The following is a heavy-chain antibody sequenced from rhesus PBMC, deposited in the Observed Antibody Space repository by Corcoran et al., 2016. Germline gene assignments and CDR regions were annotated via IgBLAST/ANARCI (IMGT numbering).Heavy chain of an antibody. D-gene: IGHD1-44*02. CDR3: ARSTKGRYYFDY. V-gene: IGHV3-116*02. CDR2: IRKKGNCGTA. CDR1: GFIFRDYY. J-gene: IGHJ4*01. Sequence: EVRLVESGGGLAQPGGSLRLSCAASGFIFRDYYIIWVRQAPGKGPECGGFIRKKGNCGTAEYAASVKGRFTISRDDSKSIASLQMNSLKTEDTAVYSCARSTKGRYYFDYWGQGVLVTVSS.